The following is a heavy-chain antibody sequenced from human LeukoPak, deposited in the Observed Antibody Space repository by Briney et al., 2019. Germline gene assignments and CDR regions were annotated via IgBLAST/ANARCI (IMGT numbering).Heavy chain of an antibody. CDR1: GFTFSSYW. J-gene: IGHJ4*02. CDR3: AREDCSSTSCSIDY. V-gene: IGHV3-7*01. Sequence: GGSLRLSCAASGFTFSSYWMSWVRQAPGKGLEWVANIKQDGSEKYYVDSVKGRFTISRDNAKNSLYLQMNSLRAEDTAVYYCAREDCSSTSCSIDYWGQGTLVTVST. D-gene: IGHD2-2*01. CDR2: IKQDGSEK.